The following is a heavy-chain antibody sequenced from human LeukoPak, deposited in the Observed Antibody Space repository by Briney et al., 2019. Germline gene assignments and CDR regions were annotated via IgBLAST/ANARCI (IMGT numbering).Heavy chain of an antibody. CDR2: VSSGFHA. D-gene: IGHD5-18*01. Sequence: GGSLRLSCTASGFTLVSHDIHWVRQLPGQGLEWVAAVSSGFHAFFADSVQGRFTVSREDARNSLYLQMNSLRAGDTSVYYCVREARGYHYTYFDYWGQGTLVTVSS. CDR3: VREARGYHYTYFDY. CDR1: GFTLVSHD. J-gene: IGHJ4*02. V-gene: IGHV3-13*01.